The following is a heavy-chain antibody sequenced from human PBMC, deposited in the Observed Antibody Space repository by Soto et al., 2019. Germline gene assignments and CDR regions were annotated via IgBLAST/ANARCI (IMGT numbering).Heavy chain of an antibody. D-gene: IGHD6-13*01. Sequence: ESGGGVVQPGRSLRLSCAASGFTFSSYAMHWVRQAPGKGLEWVAVISYDGSNKYYADSVKGRFTISRDNSKNTLYLQMNSLRAEDTAVYYCARGSSSSSWRYYYYGMDVWGQGTTVTVSS. J-gene: IGHJ6*02. V-gene: IGHV3-30-3*01. CDR2: ISYDGSNK. CDR3: ARGSSSSSWRYYYYGMDV. CDR1: GFTFSSYA.